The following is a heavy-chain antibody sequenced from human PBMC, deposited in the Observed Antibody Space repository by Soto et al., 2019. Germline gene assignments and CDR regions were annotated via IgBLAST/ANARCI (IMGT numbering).Heavy chain of an antibody. V-gene: IGHV3-33*01. CDR1: GFTFSSYG. CDR2: IWYDGSNK. Sequence: QVQLVESGGGVVQPGRSLRLSCAASGFTFSSYGMHWVRQAPGKGLEWVAVIWYDGSNKYYADSVKDRFTISRDNSKNTLYLQMNSLRDEDTAVYYCARDIARITMVRGVISPRYYFDYWGQGTLVTVSS. J-gene: IGHJ4*02. D-gene: IGHD3-10*01. CDR3: ARDIARITMVRGVISPRYYFDY.